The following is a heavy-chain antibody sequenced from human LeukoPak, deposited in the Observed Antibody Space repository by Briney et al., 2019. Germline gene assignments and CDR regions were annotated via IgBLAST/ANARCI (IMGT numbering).Heavy chain of an antibody. V-gene: IGHV1-69*05. CDR2: IIPIFGTA. Sequence: ASVKVSCKASGGTFSSYAISWVRQAPGQGLEWMGRIIPIFGTANYAQKFQGRVTITTDESTSTAYMELSSLRSEDTAVYYCARDLGSRYCSSTSCSDNNWFGPWGQGTLVTVSS. J-gene: IGHJ5*02. CDR3: ARDLGSRYCSSTSCSDNNWFGP. D-gene: IGHD2-2*01. CDR1: GGTFSSYA.